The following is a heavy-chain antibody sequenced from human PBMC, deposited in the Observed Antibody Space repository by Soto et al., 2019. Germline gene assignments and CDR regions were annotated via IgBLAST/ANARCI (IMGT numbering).Heavy chain of an antibody. D-gene: IGHD1-26*01. V-gene: IGHV3-9*01. CDR2: ISWNSGSI. CDR1: GFTFGDYA. Sequence: PGGSLRLSCAASGFTFGDYALHWVRQAPGKGLEWVSGISWNSGSIGYGDSVKGRFTISRDNARNSVYLQMNSLRAEDTALYYCVKEWETFGGLFDCWGQGTLVTVSS. CDR3: VKEWETFGGLFDC. J-gene: IGHJ4*02.